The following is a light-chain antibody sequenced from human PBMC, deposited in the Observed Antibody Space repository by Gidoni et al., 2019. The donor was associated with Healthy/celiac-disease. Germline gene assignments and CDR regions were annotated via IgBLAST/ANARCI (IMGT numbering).Light chain of an antibody. CDR2: RNN. V-gene: IGLV1-47*01. J-gene: IGLJ7*01. CDR1: SSNIGSNY. CDR3: AAWDDSLSAAV. Sequence: QSVLTQPPSASGTPGQRVTIPCSGSSSNIGSNYVYWYQQLPGTAPKLLIYRNNQRPSGVPDRFSGSKSGTSASLAISGLRSEDEADYYCAAWDDSLSAAVFGGGTQLTVL.